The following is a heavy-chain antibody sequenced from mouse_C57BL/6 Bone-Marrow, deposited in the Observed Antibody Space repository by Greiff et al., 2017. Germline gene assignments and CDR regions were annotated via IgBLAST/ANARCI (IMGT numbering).Heavy chain of an antibody. V-gene: IGHV1-61*01. Sequence: QVQLQQPGAELVRPGSSVKLSCKASGYTFTSYWMDWVKQRPGQGLEWIGNIYPSDSETHYNQKFKDKATLTVDKSSSTAYMQLSSLTSEDSAVYCCAREFKAMDYWGQGTAVTVSS. CDR3: AREFKAMDY. CDR1: GYTFTSYW. CDR2: IYPSDSET. J-gene: IGHJ4*01.